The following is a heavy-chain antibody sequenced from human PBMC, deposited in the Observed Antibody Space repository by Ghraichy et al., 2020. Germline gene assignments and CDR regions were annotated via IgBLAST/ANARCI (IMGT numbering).Heavy chain of an antibody. V-gene: IGHV3-23*01. CDR2: ISSSGVST. CDR3: AKDRAPAVTGLFEN. D-gene: IGHD1-14*01. Sequence: ETLSLTCAASGFKFSQYGMTWVRQAPGKGLEWVAGISSSGVSTYYADSVRGRFTLSRDNSNNTLFLQMDSLRADDTAVYFCAKDRAPAVTGLFENWGQGTLVTVSS. CDR1: GFKFSQYG. J-gene: IGHJ4*02.